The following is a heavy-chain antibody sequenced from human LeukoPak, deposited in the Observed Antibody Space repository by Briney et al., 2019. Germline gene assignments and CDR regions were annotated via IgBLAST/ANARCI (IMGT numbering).Heavy chain of an antibody. CDR2: INHSGST. J-gene: IGHJ5*02. CDR3: ATTPKNYYDSSGYTGFSFDP. V-gene: IGHV4-34*01. CDR1: GGSFSGYY. Sequence: SETLSLTCAVYGGSFSGYYWSWIRQPPGKGLEWIGEINHSGSTNYNPSLKSRVNISVDTSKNQFSLKLSSVTAADTAVYYCATTPKNYYDSSGYTGFSFDPWGQGTLVTVSS. D-gene: IGHD3-22*01.